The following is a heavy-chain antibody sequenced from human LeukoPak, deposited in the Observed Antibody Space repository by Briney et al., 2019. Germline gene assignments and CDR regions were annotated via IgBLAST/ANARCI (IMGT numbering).Heavy chain of an antibody. D-gene: IGHD4-17*01. CDR3: ARDKYGAYFDS. CDR1: GFTFSSYW. V-gene: IGHV3-7*04. CDR2: IKPDGSEK. Sequence: GGSLRLSCAASGFTFSSYWMDWVRQAPGKGLEWVANIKPDGSEKYYVDSVKGRFTISRDNAKNSLYLQMNSLRVEDTAVYYCARDKYGAYFDSWGQGTPVTVSS. J-gene: IGHJ4*02.